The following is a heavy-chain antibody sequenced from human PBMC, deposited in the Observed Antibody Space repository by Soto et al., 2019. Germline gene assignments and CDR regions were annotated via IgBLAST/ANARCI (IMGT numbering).Heavy chain of an antibody. J-gene: IGHJ6*02. Sequence: ASVKVSCKASGYTFTSYGISWVRQAPGQGLEWMGWISAYNGNTNYAQKLQGRVTMTTDTSTSTAYMELRSLRSDDTAVYYCTGMLEYYDSSGFCLDPWGPGTTVTVSS. CDR2: ISAYNGNT. V-gene: IGHV1-18*01. D-gene: IGHD3-22*01. CDR1: GYTFTSYG. CDR3: TGMLEYYDSSGFCLDP.